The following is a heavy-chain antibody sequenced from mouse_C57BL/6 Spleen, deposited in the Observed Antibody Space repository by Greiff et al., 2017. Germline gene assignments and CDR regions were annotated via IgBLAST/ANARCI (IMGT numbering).Heavy chain of an antibody. CDR2: IYPGSGST. V-gene: IGHV1-55*01. Sequence: QVQLQQPGAELVKPGASVKMSCKASGYTFTSYWITWVKQRPGQGLEWIGDIYPGSGSTNYNEKFKSKATLTVDTSSSTAYMQLSSLTSEDSAVDYYARWGRWLLADYFDDWGKGTTVTVSS. D-gene: IGHD2-3*01. CDR1: GYTFTSYW. J-gene: IGHJ2*01. CDR3: ARWGRWLLADYFDD.